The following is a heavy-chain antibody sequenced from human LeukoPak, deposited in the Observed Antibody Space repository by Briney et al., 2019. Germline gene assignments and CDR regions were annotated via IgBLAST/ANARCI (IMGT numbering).Heavy chain of an antibody. J-gene: IGHJ4*02. CDR3: ARGDYYDSSGYYEDY. CDR2: VYYSGST. D-gene: IGHD3-22*01. CDR1: GGSISSGGYY. Sequence: PSQTLSLTCTVSGGSISSGGYYWSWIRQHPGKGLEWIGYVYYSGSTYYNPSLKSRVTISVDTSKNQFSLKLSSVTAADTAVYYCARGDYYDSSGYYEDYWGQGTLVTVSS. V-gene: IGHV4-31*03.